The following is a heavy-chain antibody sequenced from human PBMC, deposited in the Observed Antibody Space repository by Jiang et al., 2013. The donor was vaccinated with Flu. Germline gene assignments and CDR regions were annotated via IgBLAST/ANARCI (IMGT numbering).Heavy chain of an antibody. D-gene: IGHD1-26*01. CDR1: GFTFEDYA. V-gene: IGHV3-74*01. CDR3: VRDPPGNSFDQ. Sequence: QPGGSLRLSCAASGFTFEDYAMHWVRQAPGKGLVWISHISSDGSSTDYADSVKGRFTISRDNAKNTLYLQMNSLRAEDTAVYYCVRDPPGNSFDQWGQGTLVTVSS. J-gene: IGHJ4*02. CDR2: ISSDGSST.